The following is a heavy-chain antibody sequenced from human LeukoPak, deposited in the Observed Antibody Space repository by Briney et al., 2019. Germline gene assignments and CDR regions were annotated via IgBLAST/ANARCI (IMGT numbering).Heavy chain of an antibody. V-gene: IGHV4-39*02. CDR3: ASQYDFWSGYYSWFDP. D-gene: IGHD3-3*01. CDR1: GDSITSGSYY. J-gene: IGHJ5*02. CDR2: VYYTGST. Sequence: SETLSLTCTVSGDSITSGSYYWDWIRQSPGQGLEWIGSVYYTGSTFYSPTLESRVTISLDTSKIHFSLRLTSVTAADTAVYYCASQYDFWSGYYSWFDPRGQGTLVTVSS.